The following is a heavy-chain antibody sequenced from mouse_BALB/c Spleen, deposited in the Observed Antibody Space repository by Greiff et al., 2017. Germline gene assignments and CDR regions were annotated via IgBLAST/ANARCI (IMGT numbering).Heavy chain of an antibody. V-gene: IGHV5-9-4*01. D-gene: IGHD1-1*01. CDR2: ISSGGSYT. CDR3: ARETYGNAMDY. Sequence: EVMLVESGGGLVKPGGSLKLSCAASGFTFSSYAMSWVRQSPEKRLEWVAEISSGGSYTYYPDTVTGRFTISRDNAKNTLYLEMSSLRSEDTAMYYCARETYGNAMDYWGQGTSVTVSS. J-gene: IGHJ4*01. CDR1: GFTFSSYA.